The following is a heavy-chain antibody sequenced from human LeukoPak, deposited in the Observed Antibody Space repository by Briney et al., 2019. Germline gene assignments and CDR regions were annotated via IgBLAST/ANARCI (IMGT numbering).Heavy chain of an antibody. D-gene: IGHD5-18*01. J-gene: IGHJ4*02. CDR1: GGSISSGDYY. CDR2: IYGSGST. V-gene: IGHV4-30-4*01. Sequence: PSQTLSLTCTVSGGSISSGDYYWSWIRQPPGKGLEWIGYIYGSGSTYYNPSLKSRVTISVDTSKNQFSLKLSSVTAADTAVYYCARGGGYSYGTFDYWGQGTLVTVSS. CDR3: ARGGGYSYGTFDY.